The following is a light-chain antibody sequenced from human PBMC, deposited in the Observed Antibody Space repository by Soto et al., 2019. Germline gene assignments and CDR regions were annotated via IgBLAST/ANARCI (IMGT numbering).Light chain of an antibody. CDR2: AAS. J-gene: IGKJ1*01. Sequence: DTQMTQSPSSLSASVGDTVTISCRPSQSISSSVNWYQQAPGKAPVLLIYAASSVQSGVPSRFSGSESGTDFTLTISSLQPEDFGTYYCQQRYRTPWTFGQGTKVEIK. CDR1: QSISSS. CDR3: QQRYRTPWT. V-gene: IGKV1-39*01.